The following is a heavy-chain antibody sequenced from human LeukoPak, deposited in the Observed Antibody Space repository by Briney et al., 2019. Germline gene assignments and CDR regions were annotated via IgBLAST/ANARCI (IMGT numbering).Heavy chain of an antibody. CDR2: IYSGGST. V-gene: IGHV3-53*01. J-gene: IGHJ4*02. CDR1: GFTVSSNY. Sequence: GGSLRLSCAASGFTVSSNYMSWVRQAPGKGLEWVSVIYSGGSTYYADSVKGRFTISRDNSKNTLYLQMNSLRAEDTAVYYCASHDSSGYPYYFDYWGQGTLVTVSS. D-gene: IGHD3-22*01. CDR3: ASHDSSGYPYYFDY.